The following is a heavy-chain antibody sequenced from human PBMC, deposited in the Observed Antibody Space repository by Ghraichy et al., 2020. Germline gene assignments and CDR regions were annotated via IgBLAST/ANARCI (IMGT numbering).Heavy chain of an antibody. V-gene: IGHV3-15*01. CDR1: GFTFTNAW. Sequence: GGSLRLSCAASGFTFTNAWMSWVRQAPGKGLEWVGRIKSKSDGGTIDYAEPVKGRFTISRDDSKNTLYLQMNSLKTEDTAVYYCTAEDSSGYFFEYWGQGTLVTVSS. CDR3: TAEDSSGYFFEY. CDR2: IKSKSDGGTI. D-gene: IGHD3-22*01. J-gene: IGHJ4*02.